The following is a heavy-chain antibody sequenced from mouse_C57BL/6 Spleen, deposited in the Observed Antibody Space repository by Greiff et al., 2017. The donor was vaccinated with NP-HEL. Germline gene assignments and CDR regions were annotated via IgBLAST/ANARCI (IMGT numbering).Heavy chain of an antibody. Sequence: QVQLQQPGAELVKPGASVKMSCKASGYTFTSYWITWVKQRPGQGLEWIGDIYPGSGSTNYNEKFKSKATLTVDTSSSTAYMQLSSLTSEDSAVYYCARDHGSSPWFAYWGQGTLVTVSA. CDR2: IYPGSGST. D-gene: IGHD1-1*01. CDR3: ARDHGSSPWFAY. CDR1: GYTFTSYW. V-gene: IGHV1-55*01. J-gene: IGHJ3*01.